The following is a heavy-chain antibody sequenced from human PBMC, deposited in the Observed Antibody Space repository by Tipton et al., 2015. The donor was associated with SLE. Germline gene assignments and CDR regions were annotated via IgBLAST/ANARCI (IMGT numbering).Heavy chain of an antibody. CDR3: ARVETTVSHPDY. CDR2: IYNSGIT. Sequence: TLSLTCTVSGDSFSSGSSSWNWVRQPAGKGLEWIGLIYNSGITNYNPSLQSRVTLSVDMSKNQFSLRLSSVTAADTAVYYCARVETTVSHPDYWGQGTLVTVSS. D-gene: IGHD4-17*01. CDR1: GDSFSSGSSS. J-gene: IGHJ4*02. V-gene: IGHV4-61*02.